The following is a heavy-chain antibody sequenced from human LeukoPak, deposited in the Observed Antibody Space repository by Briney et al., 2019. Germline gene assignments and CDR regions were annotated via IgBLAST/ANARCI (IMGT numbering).Heavy chain of an antibody. CDR1: GFTFDDYG. Sequence: PGGSLRLSCAASGFTFDDYGMSWVRQAPGKGPEWVSGINWNGGSTGYADSVKGRFTISRDNAKNSLYLQMNSLRAEDTALYYCARDCSGGSCQVRDYWGQGTLVTVSS. J-gene: IGHJ4*02. CDR3: ARDCSGGSCQVRDY. CDR2: INWNGGST. D-gene: IGHD2-15*01. V-gene: IGHV3-20*04.